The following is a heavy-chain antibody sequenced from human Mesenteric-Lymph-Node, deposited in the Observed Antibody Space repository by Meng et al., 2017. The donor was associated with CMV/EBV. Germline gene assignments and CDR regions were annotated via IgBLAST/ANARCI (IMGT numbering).Heavy chain of an antibody. D-gene: IGHD2-15*01. CDR2: IIPIFGTA. J-gene: IGHJ6*02. CDR3: ARDLCGGSCYPWLNYYYGMDV. Sequence: SVKVSCKASGYTFTSYGISWVRQAPGQGLEWMGGIIPIFGTANYAQKFQGRVTITTDESTSTAYMELSSLRSEDTAVYYCARDLCGGSCYPWLNYYYGMDVWGQGTTVTVSS. V-gene: IGHV1-69*05. CDR1: GYTFTSYG.